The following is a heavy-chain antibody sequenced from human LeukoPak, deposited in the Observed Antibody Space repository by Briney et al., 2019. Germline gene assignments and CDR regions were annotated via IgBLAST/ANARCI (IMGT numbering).Heavy chain of an antibody. CDR3: ARGPLLNAIAVAPGRFDY. CDR2: INPSGGST. J-gene: IGHJ4*02. CDR1: GYTFTSYY. V-gene: IGHV1-46*01. Sequence: ASVKVSCKASGYTFTSYYMHWVRQAAGQGLEWMGIINPSGGSTSYAQKFQGRVTMTRDTSTSTVYMELSSLRSEDTAVYYCARGPLLNAIAVAPGRFDYWGQGTLVTVSS. D-gene: IGHD6-19*01.